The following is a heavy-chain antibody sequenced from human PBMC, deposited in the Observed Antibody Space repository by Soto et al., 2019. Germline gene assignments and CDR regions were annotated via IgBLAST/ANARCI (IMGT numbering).Heavy chain of an antibody. V-gene: IGHV1-8*01. CDR2: MNPNSGST. CDR1: GYTFTSYD. J-gene: IGHJ3*02. Sequence: QVQLVQSGGEEKKPGASVKVSCKASGYTFTSYDINWVRQATGQGLEWMGWMNPNSGSTAYAQKFQGRVTMIRNTSISTAYMELSSLRSEDTAVYYCARERGAFDIWGQGTMVTVSS. CDR3: ARERGAFDI.